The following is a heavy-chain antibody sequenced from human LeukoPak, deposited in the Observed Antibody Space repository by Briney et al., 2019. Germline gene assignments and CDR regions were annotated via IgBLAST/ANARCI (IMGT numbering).Heavy chain of an antibody. V-gene: IGHV3-23*01. CDR1: GFTFSSYA. CDR3: AKEDPWVVTAIPDLSAFDI. D-gene: IGHD2-21*02. CDR2: ISGSGDST. J-gene: IGHJ3*02. Sequence: GGSLRLSCAASGFTFSSYAMSWVRQAPGKGLEWVSAISGSGDSTYYADSVKGRFTISRDNSKNTLYLQMNSLRAEDTAVYYCAKEDPWVVTAIPDLSAFDIWGQGTMVTVSS.